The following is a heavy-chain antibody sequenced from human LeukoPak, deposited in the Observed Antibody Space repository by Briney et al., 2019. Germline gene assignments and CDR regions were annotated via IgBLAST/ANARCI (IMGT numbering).Heavy chain of an antibody. Sequence: GGSLRLSCAASGFTFSNFAMHWVRQAPGKGLEWVAVISYDGDNEYYADSVKGRFSISRDNSKNTVYLQMSDLRAEDTAVYYCAKITKATTPNYWGQGALVTVSS. D-gene: IGHD4-17*01. V-gene: IGHV3-30-3*02. CDR1: GFTFSNFA. CDR3: AKITKATTPNY. CDR2: ISYDGDNE. J-gene: IGHJ4*02.